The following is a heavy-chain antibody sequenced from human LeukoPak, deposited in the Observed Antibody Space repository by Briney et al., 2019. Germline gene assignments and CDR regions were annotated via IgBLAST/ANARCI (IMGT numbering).Heavy chain of an antibody. Sequence: SETLSLTCTVSGGSISSGGYYWSWIRQHPGKGLEWIGYIYYSGSTYYNPSLKSRVTISVDTSKNQFSLKLSSVTAADTAVYYCARTRTDKLVVYASAFDYWGQGTLVTASS. CDR2: IYYSGST. CDR3: ARTRTDKLVVYASAFDY. V-gene: IGHV4-31*03. D-gene: IGHD2-8*02. J-gene: IGHJ4*02. CDR1: GGSISSGGYY.